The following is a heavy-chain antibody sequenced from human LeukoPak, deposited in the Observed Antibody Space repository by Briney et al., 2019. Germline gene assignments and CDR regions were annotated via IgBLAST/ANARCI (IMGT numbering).Heavy chain of an antibody. V-gene: IGHV4-61*01. CDR1: GGSVTSGPHY. CDR3: ARTWDY. CDR2: IHYSGST. Sequence: SETLSLICTVSGGSVTSGPHYRSWIRQPPGKGLEWIAYIHYSGSTKYNPSLKSRLTISLDTSKNQFSLHLTSVTAADTAVYFCARTWDYWGQGTLVTVSS. J-gene: IGHJ4*02.